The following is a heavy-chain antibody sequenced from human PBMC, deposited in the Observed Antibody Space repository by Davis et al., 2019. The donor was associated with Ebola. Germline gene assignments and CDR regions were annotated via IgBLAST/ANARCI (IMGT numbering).Heavy chain of an antibody. V-gene: IGHV3-48*03. D-gene: IGHD2-8*01. CDR2: ISSSGNTI. CDR3: AKDLTEVYAILYYYGMDV. CDR1: GFTFSSYE. Sequence: GESLKISCAASGFTFSSYEMNWVRQAPGKGLEWVSYISSSGNTIYYADSVKGRFTISRDNAKNSLYLQMNSLRAEDTAVYYCAKDLTEVYAILYYYGMDVWGQGTTVTVSS. J-gene: IGHJ6*02.